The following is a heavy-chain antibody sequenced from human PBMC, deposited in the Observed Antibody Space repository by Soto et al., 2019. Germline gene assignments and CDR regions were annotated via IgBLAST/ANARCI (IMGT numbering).Heavy chain of an antibody. J-gene: IGHJ6*02. V-gene: IGHV4-39*01. Sequence: SETLSLTCTVSGGSISSSSYYWGWIRQPPGEGLEWIGSIYYSGSTYYNPSLKSRVTISADTSKNQFSLKLSSVTAADTAVYYCARRRGVVNVSYYYYYGMDVWGQGTTVTVSS. D-gene: IGHD2-15*01. CDR2: IYYSGST. CDR1: GGSISSSSYY. CDR3: ARRRGVVNVSYYYYYGMDV.